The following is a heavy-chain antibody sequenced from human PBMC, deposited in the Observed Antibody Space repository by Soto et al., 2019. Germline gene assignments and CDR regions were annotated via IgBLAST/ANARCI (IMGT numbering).Heavy chain of an antibody. CDR1: GGSISSGGYY. J-gene: IGHJ6*02. V-gene: IGHV4-31*03. Sequence: SLTCTVSGGSISSGGYYWSWIRQHPGKGLEWIGYIYYSGSTYYNPSLKSRVTISVDASKNQFSLKLSSVTAADTAVYYCARGYGGVDDGYYYGMDVWGQGTTVTVSS. CDR3: ARGYGGVDDGYYYGMDV. D-gene: IGHD1-1*01. CDR2: IYYSGST.